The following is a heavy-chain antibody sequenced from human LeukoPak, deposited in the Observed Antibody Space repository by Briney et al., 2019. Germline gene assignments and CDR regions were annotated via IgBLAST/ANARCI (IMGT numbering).Heavy chain of an antibody. CDR1: GFTFSSYG. D-gene: IGHD3-3*01. CDR3: ARDSSTYDFWSGYYRWYYYGMDV. J-gene: IGHJ6*02. CDR2: IWYDGSNK. Sequence: GGSLRLSCAASGFTFSSYGMHWVRQAPGKGLEWVAVIWYDGSNKYYADSVKGRFTISRDNSKNTLYLQMNSLRAEDTAVYYCARDSSTYDFWSGYYRWYYYGMDVWGQGTTVTVSS. V-gene: IGHV3-33*01.